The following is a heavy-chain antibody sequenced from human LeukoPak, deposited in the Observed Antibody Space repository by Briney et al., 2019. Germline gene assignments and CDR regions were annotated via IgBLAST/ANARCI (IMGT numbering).Heavy chain of an antibody. CDR1: GGSVSSGHYY. Sequence: PSETLSLTCTVSGGSVSSGHYYGSWIRQPPGKGLEWIGYMFYIVTTNYNPSLKSRVTISADTSRNQFSLKLSSVTAADTAVYYCARVQFNGDYGSYYLDYWGQGTLVTVSS. CDR2: MFYIVTT. J-gene: IGHJ4*02. V-gene: IGHV4-61*01. CDR3: ARVQFNGDYGSYYLDY. D-gene: IGHD4-17*01.